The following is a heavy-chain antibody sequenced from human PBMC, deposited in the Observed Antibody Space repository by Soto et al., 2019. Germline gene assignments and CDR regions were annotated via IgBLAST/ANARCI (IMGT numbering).Heavy chain of an antibody. V-gene: IGHV3-33*01. CDR1: GFTFSNYA. CDR2: IYYDGSNK. J-gene: IGHJ2*01. CDR3: ARDPERRAYWYFDL. D-gene: IGHD1-1*01. Sequence: QGQLVESGGGVVQPGRSLRLSCATSGFTFSNYAMHWVRQAPGKGLEWVAVIYYDGSNKYYADSVKGRFTISRDNSKNTLYLQMNSLRAEDTAVYYCARDPERRAYWYFDLWGRGTLVTVSS.